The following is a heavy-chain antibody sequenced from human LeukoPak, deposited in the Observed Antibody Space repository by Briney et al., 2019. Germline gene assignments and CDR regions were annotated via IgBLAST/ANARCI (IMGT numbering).Heavy chain of an antibody. J-gene: IGHJ4*02. CDR3: ARDTPDYDYVWGSYPPDY. V-gene: IGHV1-69*06. Sequence: SVKVSCKASGGTFSSYAMSWVRQAPGQGVEWMGGIIPIFGTANYAQKFQGRVTITADKSTSTAYMELSSLRSEDTAVYYCARDTPDYDYVWGSYPPDYWGQGPLVTVSS. CDR2: IIPIFGTA. CDR1: GGTFSSYA. D-gene: IGHD3-16*02.